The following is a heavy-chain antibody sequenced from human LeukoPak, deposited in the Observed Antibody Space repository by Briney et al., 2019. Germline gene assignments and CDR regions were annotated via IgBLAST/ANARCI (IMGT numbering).Heavy chain of an antibody. D-gene: IGHD1-1*01. Sequence: GGSLRLSCAPSGFTFSSYSMNWVRQAPGKGLEWGSSISSSSSYIYYADSVKGRFTISRDNAKNSLYLQMNSLRAEDTAVYYCARPIGAGTTGYNYWGQGTLVTVSS. J-gene: IGHJ4*02. CDR3: ARPIGAGTTGYNY. CDR1: GFTFSSYS. V-gene: IGHV3-21*01. CDR2: ISSSSSYI.